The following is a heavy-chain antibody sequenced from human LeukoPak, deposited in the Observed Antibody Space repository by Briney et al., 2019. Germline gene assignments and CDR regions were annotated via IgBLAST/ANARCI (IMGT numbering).Heavy chain of an antibody. J-gene: IGHJ4*02. D-gene: IGHD3-9*01. CDR1: GGSISSYY. CDR3: AARDVLTGLHDY. CDR2: INHSGST. Sequence: SETLSLTCTVSGGSISSYYWSWIRQPPGKGLEWIGEINHSGSTNYNPSLKSRVTISVDTSKSQFSLKLSSVTAADTAVYYCAARDVLTGLHDYWGQGTLVTVSS. V-gene: IGHV4-34*01.